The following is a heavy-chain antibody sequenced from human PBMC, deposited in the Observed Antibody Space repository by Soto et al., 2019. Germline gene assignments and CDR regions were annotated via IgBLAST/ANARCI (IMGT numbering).Heavy chain of an antibody. J-gene: IGHJ5*02. CDR3: ARDNTGATGWFDP. D-gene: IGHD1-1*01. Sequence: GASVKVSCKASGGTFSSYAISWVRQAPGQGLEWMGGIIPIFGTANYAQKFQGRVTNTADESTRTAYIELSSLRSEDTAVYYCARDNTGATGWFDPWGQGTLVTVSS. CDR2: IIPIFGTA. CDR1: GGTFSSYA. V-gene: IGHV1-69*13.